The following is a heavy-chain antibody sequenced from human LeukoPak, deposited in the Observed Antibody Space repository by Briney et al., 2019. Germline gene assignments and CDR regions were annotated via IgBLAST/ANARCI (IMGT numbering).Heavy chain of an antibody. D-gene: IGHD3-3*01. V-gene: IGHV1-8*03. Sequence: ASVKVSCKASGYTFTSYDINWVRQATGQGLEWMGWMNPNSGNTGYAQKLQGRVTITRNTSISTAYMELSSLRSEDTAVYYCARGGRITIFGVVIRGNWFDPWGQGTLVTVSS. CDR3: ARGGRITIFGVVIRGNWFDP. CDR2: MNPNSGNT. CDR1: GYTFTSYD. J-gene: IGHJ5*02.